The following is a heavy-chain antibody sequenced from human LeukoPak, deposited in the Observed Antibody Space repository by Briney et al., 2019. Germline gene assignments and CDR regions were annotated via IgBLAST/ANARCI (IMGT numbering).Heavy chain of an antibody. J-gene: IGHJ4*02. Sequence: ASVKVSCKASGYTFTSYGISWVRQAPGQGLEWMGWISSYNGNTNYAQKLQGRVTMTTDTSTSTAYMELRSLRSDDTAVYYCARDGRVIAVAGYFDYWGQGTLVTVSS. D-gene: IGHD6-19*01. CDR2: ISSYNGNT. CDR3: ARDGRVIAVAGYFDY. CDR1: GYTFTSYG. V-gene: IGHV1-18*01.